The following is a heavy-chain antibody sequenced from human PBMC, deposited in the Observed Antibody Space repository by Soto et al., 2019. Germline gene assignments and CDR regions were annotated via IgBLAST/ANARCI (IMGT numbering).Heavy chain of an antibody. CDR1: GFTFSSCA. J-gene: IGHJ3*02. V-gene: IGHV3-23*01. D-gene: IGHD1-26*01. CDR2: IIDSGAST. CDR3: AGATRVGATIGAFDI. Sequence: GGSLRLSCAASGFTFSSCARGWVRQAPGKGLEWVSDIIDSGASTYYADSVKGRFTISRDNSKSTLYLQMNSLRAEDTAVYYCAGATRVGATIGAFDIWGQGTMVTVSS.